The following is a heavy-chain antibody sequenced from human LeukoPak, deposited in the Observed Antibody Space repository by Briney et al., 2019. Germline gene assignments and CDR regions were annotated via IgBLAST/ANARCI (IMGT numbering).Heavy chain of an antibody. Sequence: SETLSLTCTVSGGSISSYYWNWIRQPPGKGLEWIGYFYYSGSTNYNPSLKSRVTISVDTSKNQFSLKLSSVTAADTAVYYCARGGYYYDSSGYVGTGYFDYWGQGTLVTVSS. J-gene: IGHJ4*02. CDR1: GGSISSYY. D-gene: IGHD3-22*01. CDR2: FYYSGST. CDR3: ARGGYYYDSSGYVGTGYFDY. V-gene: IGHV4-59*12.